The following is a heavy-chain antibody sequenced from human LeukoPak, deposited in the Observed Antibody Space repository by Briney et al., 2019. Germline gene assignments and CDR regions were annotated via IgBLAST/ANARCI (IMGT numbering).Heavy chain of an antibody. D-gene: IGHD3-10*01. J-gene: IGHJ4*02. CDR2: ISAYNGNT. CDR3: ARDTAQYGSGGSPFY. Sequence: ASVKVSCKASGYTFTSYGISWVRQAPGQGLEWMGWISAYNGNTNYAQKLQGRVTMTTDTSTSTAYMELRSLRSDDTAVYYCARDTAQYGSGGSPFYWGQGTLVTVSS. V-gene: IGHV1-18*01. CDR1: GYTFTSYG.